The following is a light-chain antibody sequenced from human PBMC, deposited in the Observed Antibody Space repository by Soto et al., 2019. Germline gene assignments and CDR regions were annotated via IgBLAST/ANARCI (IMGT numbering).Light chain of an antibody. V-gene: IGKV1-39*01. J-gene: IGKJ4*01. CDR3: QQSYSTPT. Sequence: DIQMTQSPSSLSASVGDRVTITCRASQNINRYLNWYQQKPGKAPKLLIYAASSLQSGVPSRFSGSGSGAEFTLTISSLQPEDFTTYYCQQSYSTPTFGGGTKVEIK. CDR1: QNINRY. CDR2: AAS.